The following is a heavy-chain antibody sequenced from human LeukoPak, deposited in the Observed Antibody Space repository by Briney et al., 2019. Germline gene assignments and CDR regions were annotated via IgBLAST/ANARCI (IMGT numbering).Heavy chain of an antibody. V-gene: IGHV1-24*01. CDR3: ATPRTRHGYSD. CDR2: FDPDDGKT. J-gene: IGHJ4*02. CDR1: GYDLSVRS. Sequence: GASVNVSCNVSGYDLSVRSIHWGRQAPGKGHGRMGRFDPDDGKTVYAQKFQGRVTLTEDTSTNTAYIEVTSLRSEDTAFYFCATPRTRHGYSDWGQGTLVTVSS. D-gene: IGHD2-2*03.